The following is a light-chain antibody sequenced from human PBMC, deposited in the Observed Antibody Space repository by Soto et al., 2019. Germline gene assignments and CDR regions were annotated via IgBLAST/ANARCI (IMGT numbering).Light chain of an antibody. CDR3: AAWDDSLNGVV. Sequence: QSVLTQPPSASGTPGQRVTISCSGSSSNIGSHAVNWYQQLPGTAPKLLIYSSNQRPSGVPDRFSGSKSGTSASLAISGLQSEDEADYYCAAWDDSLNGVVFGGGTKLTVL. CDR1: SSNIGSHA. V-gene: IGLV1-44*01. CDR2: SSN. J-gene: IGLJ2*01.